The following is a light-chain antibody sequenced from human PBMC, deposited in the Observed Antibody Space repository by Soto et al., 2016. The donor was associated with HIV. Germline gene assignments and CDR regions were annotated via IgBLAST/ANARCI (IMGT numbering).Light chain of an antibody. CDR3: QQYNSYSPES. V-gene: IGKV1-9*01. CDR1: QGINNY. J-gene: IGKJ4*01. CDR2: AAS. Sequence: DIQLTQSPSFLSASVGDRVTITCRASQGINNYLAWYQQKPGKAPKLLIYAASTLQSGVPPRSSGSGSGTEFSLTISSLQPDDFATYYCQQYNSYSPESFGGGTKVEDQT.